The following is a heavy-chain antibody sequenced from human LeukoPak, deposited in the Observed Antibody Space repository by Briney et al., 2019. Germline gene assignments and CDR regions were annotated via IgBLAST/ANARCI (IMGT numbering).Heavy chain of an antibody. CDR3: AKDVRIAVAGTDYYYYYMDV. CDR2: ISGSSVNT. Sequence: GGSLRLSCAASGFTFSSYAMSWVRQAPGKGLEWVSAISGSSVNTYYADSVKGRFTISRDNSKNTLYLQMDSLRAEDTAVYYCAKDVRIAVAGTDYYYYYMDVWGKGTTVTVSS. J-gene: IGHJ6*03. CDR1: GFTFSSYA. V-gene: IGHV3-23*01. D-gene: IGHD6-19*01.